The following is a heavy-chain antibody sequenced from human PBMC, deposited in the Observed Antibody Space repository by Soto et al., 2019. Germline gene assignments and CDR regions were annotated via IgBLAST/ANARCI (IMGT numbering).Heavy chain of an antibody. J-gene: IGHJ4*02. CDR1: GFTFSSYG. D-gene: IGHD3-10*01. CDR3: AKDGYSMVRGVTPYFDY. V-gene: IGHV3-30*18. Sequence: PGGSLRLSCAASGFTFSSYGMHWVRQAPGKGLEWVAVISYDGSNKYYADSVKGRFTISRDNSKNTLYLQMNSLRAEDTAVYYCAKDGYSMVRGVTPYFDYWGQGTLVTVS. CDR2: ISYDGSNK.